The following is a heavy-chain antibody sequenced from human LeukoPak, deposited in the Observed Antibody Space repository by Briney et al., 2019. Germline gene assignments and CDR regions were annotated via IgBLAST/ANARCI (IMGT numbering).Heavy chain of an antibody. CDR1: GFTFIDYY. CDR3: VRGEEAYCATTICRKFDF. V-gene: IGHV3-11*01. CDR2: ISSSGGTI. J-gene: IGHJ4*02. Sequence: GGSLRLSCAATGFTFIDYYMTWVRQAPGKGLEWVSYISSSGGTIYYADSVKGRVTISRDSAKNSVYLQINNLRAEDTAVYYCVRGEEAYCATTICRKFDFWGQGTQVTVSS. D-gene: IGHD2-2*01.